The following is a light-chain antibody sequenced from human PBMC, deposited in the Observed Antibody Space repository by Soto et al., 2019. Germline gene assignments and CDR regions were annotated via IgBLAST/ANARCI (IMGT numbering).Light chain of an antibody. J-gene: IGKJ4*01. CDR1: QTINNY. Sequence: DIQMTQSPSSLSASVGDRVTVTCRASQTINNYLHWYQQKPGTAPKLLIYAASSLQSGVPSRFSGSGSGTDFTLTISSLQPEDFATYFCQQSYTLSPLTFGGGTKVDIK. CDR2: AAS. CDR3: QQSYTLSPLT. V-gene: IGKV1-39*01.